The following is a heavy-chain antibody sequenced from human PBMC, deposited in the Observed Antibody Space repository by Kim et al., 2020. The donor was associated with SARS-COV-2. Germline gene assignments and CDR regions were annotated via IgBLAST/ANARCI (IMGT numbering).Heavy chain of an antibody. J-gene: IGHJ5*02. CDR3: ARSYDSSGYYYDWFDP. D-gene: IGHD3-22*01. V-gene: IGHV3-30*04. Sequence: GGSLRRSCAASGFTFSSYAMHWVRQAPGKGLEWVAVISYDGSNKYYADSVKGRFTISRDNSKNTLYLQMNSLRAEDTAVYYCARSYDSSGYYYDWFDPWGQGTLVTVSS. CDR1: GFTFSSYA. CDR2: ISYDGSNK.